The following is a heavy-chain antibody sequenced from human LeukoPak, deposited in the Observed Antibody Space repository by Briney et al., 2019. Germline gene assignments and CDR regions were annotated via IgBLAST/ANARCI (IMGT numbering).Heavy chain of an antibody. D-gene: IGHD3-22*01. CDR3: ARWYYYDSSGYQY. J-gene: IGHJ4*02. CDR1: GFTFSSYW. V-gene: IGHV3-7*01. CDR2: IKQDGSEK. Sequence: GSLRLSCAASGFTFSSYWMSWVRQAPGKGLEWVANIKQDGSEKYYVDSVKGRFTISRDNAKNSLYLQMNSLRAEDTAVYYCARWYYYDSSGYQYWGQGTLVTVSS.